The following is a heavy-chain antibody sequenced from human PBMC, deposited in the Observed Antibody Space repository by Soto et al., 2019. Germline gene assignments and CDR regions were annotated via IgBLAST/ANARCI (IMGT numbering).Heavy chain of an antibody. J-gene: IGHJ4*02. V-gene: IGHV4-59*01. CDR2: IYYSGST. Sequence: SETLSLTCTVSGGSISSYYWSWIRQPPGKGLEWIGYIYYSGSTNYNPSLKSRVTISVDTSKNQFSLKLSSVTAADTAVYYCARAYDDSSGYLLVYFDYWDQGTLVTVSS. CDR1: GGSISSYY. CDR3: ARAYDDSSGYLLVYFDY. D-gene: IGHD3-22*01.